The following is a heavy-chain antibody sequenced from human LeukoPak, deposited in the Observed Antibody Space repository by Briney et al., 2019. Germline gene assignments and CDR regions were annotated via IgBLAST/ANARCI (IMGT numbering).Heavy chain of an antibody. J-gene: IGHJ4*02. D-gene: IGHD4-17*01. CDR2: VNHSGYT. CDR3: ARMTTGHDY. CDR1: GASISTVNYY. Sequence: SETLSLTCTVSGASISTVNYYWGWIRQPPGKGLEWIGEVNHSGYTNMNPSLKSRVTISVDTSKNQFSLMMTSVTAADTAVYFCARMTTGHDYWGQGTLVTVSS. V-gene: IGHV4-39*07.